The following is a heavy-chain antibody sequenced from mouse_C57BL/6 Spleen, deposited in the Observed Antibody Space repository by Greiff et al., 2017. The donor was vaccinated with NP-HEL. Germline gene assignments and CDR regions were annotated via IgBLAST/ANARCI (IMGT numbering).Heavy chain of an antibody. D-gene: IGHD2-1*01. CDR2: ISDGGSYT. Sequence: DVKLVESGGGLVKPGGSLKLSCAASGFTFSSYAMSWVRQTPEKRLEWVATISDGGSYTYYPDNVKGRFTISRDNAKNNLYLQMSHLKSEDTAMYYCAGGNSDYAMDYWGQGTSVTVSS. J-gene: IGHJ4*01. CDR3: AGGNSDYAMDY. CDR1: GFTFSSYA. V-gene: IGHV5-4*03.